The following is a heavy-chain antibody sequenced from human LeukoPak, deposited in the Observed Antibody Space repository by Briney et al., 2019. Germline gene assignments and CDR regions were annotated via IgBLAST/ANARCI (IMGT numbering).Heavy chain of an antibody. D-gene: IGHD6-13*01. CDR1: EFTFSSYT. V-gene: IGHV3-64*01. J-gene: IGHJ4*02. CDR3: ARRAAADSFYSDY. Sequence: PGGSLRLSCAASEFTFSSYTMHWVRQAPGKGLESVSAISSNGGSAYYANSVKGRFTVSRDNSKNTLYLQMGSLRAEDMAVYYCARRAAADSFYSDYWGQGTLVTVSS. CDR2: ISSNGGSA.